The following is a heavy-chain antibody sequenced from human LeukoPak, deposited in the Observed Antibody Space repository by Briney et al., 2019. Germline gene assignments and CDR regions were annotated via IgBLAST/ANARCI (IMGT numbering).Heavy chain of an antibody. CDR2: TKQDGSEK. CDR1: GFTFSNYW. CDR3: ARDRHYYDSSGYFDY. D-gene: IGHD3-22*01. Sequence: GGSLRLSCAVSGFTFSNYWMSWVRQAPGRGLEWVANTKQDGSEKYYVDSVRGRFTISRDNAKNLLYLQMNSLRAEDTAVYYCARDRHYYDSSGYFDYWGQGTLVTVSS. V-gene: IGHV3-7*04. J-gene: IGHJ4*02.